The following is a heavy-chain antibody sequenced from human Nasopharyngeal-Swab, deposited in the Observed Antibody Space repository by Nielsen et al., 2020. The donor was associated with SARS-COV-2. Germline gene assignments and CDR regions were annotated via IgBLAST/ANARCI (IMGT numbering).Heavy chain of an antibody. CDR3: AKHREQWMIAGLDY. D-gene: IGHD3-22*01. Sequence: GESLKISCEASGFTFSNYGMHWVRQAPGKGLDWLAGISYDGTEEFYADSVKGRFAISRDNSKNTLYLQMNSLSAEDTAVYYYAKHREQWMIAGLDYWGQGALVTVSS. J-gene: IGHJ4*02. V-gene: IGHV3-30*18. CDR1: GFTFSNYG. CDR2: ISYDGTEE.